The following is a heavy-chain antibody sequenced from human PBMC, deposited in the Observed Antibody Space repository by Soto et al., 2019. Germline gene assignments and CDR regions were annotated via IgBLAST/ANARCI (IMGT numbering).Heavy chain of an antibody. J-gene: IGHJ5*02. Sequence: TLSLTCAVYGASLSDNYCNWLRQPPGKGLEWIGEINHSGNTNYNPSLRSRVTISIDTSKNQLSLNLRSVSAADTAVYYCARGRGAFDAWGQGTSVTVSS. CDR1: GASLSDNY. CDR3: ARGRGAFDA. CDR2: INHSGNT. V-gene: IGHV4-34*01.